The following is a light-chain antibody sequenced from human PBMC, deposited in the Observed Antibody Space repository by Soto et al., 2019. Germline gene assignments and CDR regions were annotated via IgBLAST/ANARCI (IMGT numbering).Light chain of an antibody. Sequence: DIQMTQSPSTLSASVGDRVTITCRASQSISYWLAWYQQKPGKAPTVLIYQASILESGVPSRFSGSGSGTEFSLTISSLRPDDFATYYCQQYSSYSITFGGGTKVEVK. J-gene: IGKJ4*01. CDR3: QQYSSYSIT. CDR1: QSISYW. CDR2: QAS. V-gene: IGKV1-5*03.